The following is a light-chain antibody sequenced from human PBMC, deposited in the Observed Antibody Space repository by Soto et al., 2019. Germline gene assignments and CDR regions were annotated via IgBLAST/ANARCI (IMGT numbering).Light chain of an antibody. Sequence: QSALTQPASVSGSPGQSITISCPGTSSDVGGYNYVSWYQQHPGKAPKLMIYEVSNRPSGVFNRFSGSKSGNTASLTISGLQAEDEADYYCSSYTTSSTHGVFGGGTKLTVL. CDR2: EVS. J-gene: IGLJ3*02. V-gene: IGLV2-14*01. CDR3: SSYTTSSTHGV. CDR1: SSDVGGYNY.